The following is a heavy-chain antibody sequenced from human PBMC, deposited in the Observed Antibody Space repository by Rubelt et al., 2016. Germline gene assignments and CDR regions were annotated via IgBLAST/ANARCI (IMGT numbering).Heavy chain of an antibody. J-gene: IGHJ5*02. D-gene: IGHD3-22*01. CDR3: ARAEDYYSSWFDP. Sequence: QLQLQESGPGLVKPSETLSLTCTVSGGSITDSSYYWGWIRQPPGKGLEWLGTIYYSGSTYYNPSLKRRGSISVDTAKNQVSLKLSSVTDAETAVYYCARAEDYYSSWFDPWGQGTLVTVSS. V-gene: IGHV4-39*01. CDR1: GGSITDSSYY. CDR2: IYYSGST.